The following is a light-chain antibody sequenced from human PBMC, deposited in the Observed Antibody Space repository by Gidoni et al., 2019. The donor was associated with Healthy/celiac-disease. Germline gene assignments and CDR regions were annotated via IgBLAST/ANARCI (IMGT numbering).Light chain of an antibody. CDR2: EGS. CDR1: SSDVGSYNL. CDR3: CSYAGSSTYVV. V-gene: IGLV2-23*01. J-gene: IGLJ2*01. Sequence: GQSITISCTGTSSDVGSYNLVSWYQQHPGKAPKLMIYEGSKRPSGVSNRFSGSKSGNMASLTISGLQAEDEADYYCCSYAGSSTYVVFGGGTKLTVL.